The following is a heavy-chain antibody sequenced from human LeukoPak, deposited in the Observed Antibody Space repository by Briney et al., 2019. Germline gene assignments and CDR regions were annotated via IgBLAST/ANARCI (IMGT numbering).Heavy chain of an antibody. CDR1: GYTFTGYY. V-gene: IGHV1-2*02. CDR2: INPNSGDT. D-gene: IGHD3-10*01. J-gene: IGHJ4*02. CDR3: AREGFHGRELFPTFDY. Sequence: ASVKVSCKASGYTFTGYYMHWVRQAPGQGLEWMGWINPNSGDTNYAQKFQGRVTMTRDTSTSTVYMELSSLRSEDTAVYYCAREGFHGRELFPTFDYWGQGTLVTVSS.